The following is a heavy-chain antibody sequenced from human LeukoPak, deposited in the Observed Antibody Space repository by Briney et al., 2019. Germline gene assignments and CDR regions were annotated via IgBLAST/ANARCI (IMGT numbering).Heavy chain of an antibody. V-gene: IGHV3-53*01. CDR2: IYSGGST. CDR3: AKEGSYYDILTGSQIPFDP. D-gene: IGHD3-9*01. CDR1: GFTVSSNY. J-gene: IGHJ5*02. Sequence: GGSLRLSCAASGFTVSSNYMSWVRQAPGKGLERVSVIYSGGSTYYADSVKGRFTISRDNSENTLYLQMNSLRAEDTAVYYCAKEGSYYDILTGSQIPFDPWGQGTLVTVSS.